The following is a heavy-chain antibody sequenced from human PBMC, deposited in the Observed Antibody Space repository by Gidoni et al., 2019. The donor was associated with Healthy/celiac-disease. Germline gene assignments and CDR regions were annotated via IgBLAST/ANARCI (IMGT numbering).Heavy chain of an antibody. D-gene: IGHD6-13*01. CDR1: GFTFSSYG. CDR3: ARVLYPEAIHSSSGVGPYYYYGMDV. J-gene: IGHJ6*02. CDR2: IWYDGSNK. V-gene: IGHV3-33*01. Sequence: QVQLVESGGGVVQPGRSLRLSCAASGFTFSSYGMHWVRQAPGKGLEWVAVIWYDGSNKYYADSVKGRFTISRDNSKNTLYLQMNSLRAEDTAVYYCARVLYPEAIHSSSGVGPYYYYGMDVWGQGTTVTVSS.